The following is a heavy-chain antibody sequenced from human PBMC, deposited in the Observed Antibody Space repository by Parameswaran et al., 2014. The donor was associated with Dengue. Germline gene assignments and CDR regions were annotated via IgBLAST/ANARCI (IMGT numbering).Heavy chain of an antibody. V-gene: IGHV3-30*03. CDR3: ARAFPYYDFWSGTFDY. J-gene: IGHJ4*02. D-gene: IGHD3-3*01. Sequence: VRQMPGKGLEWVAVISYDGSNKYYADSVKGRFTISRDNSKNTLYLQMNSLRAEDTAVYYCARAFPYYDFWSGTFDYWGQGTLVTVSS. CDR2: ISYDGSNK.